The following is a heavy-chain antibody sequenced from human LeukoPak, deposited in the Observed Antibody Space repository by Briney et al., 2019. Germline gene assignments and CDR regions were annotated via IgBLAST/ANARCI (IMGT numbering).Heavy chain of an antibody. J-gene: IGHJ4*02. V-gene: IGHV3-30-3*01. D-gene: IGHD6-13*01. CDR3: ARARTGHSSSCFDY. Sequence: GRSLRLSCAASGFTFSSYAMHWVRQAPGKGLEWVAVISYDGSNKYYADSVKGRFTISRDNSKNTLYLQMNSLRAEDTAVYYCARARTGHSSSCFDYWGQGTLVTVSS. CDR1: GFTFSSYA. CDR2: ISYDGSNK.